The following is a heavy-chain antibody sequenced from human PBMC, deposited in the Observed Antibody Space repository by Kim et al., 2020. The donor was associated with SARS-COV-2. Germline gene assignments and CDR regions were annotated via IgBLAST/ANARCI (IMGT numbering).Heavy chain of an antibody. J-gene: IGHJ4*02. V-gene: IGHV4-59*01. Sequence: GSTNSNPSFKSRVTISLATSKNQFSLELSSVTAADTAVYYCATSWQAAAGSWGQGTLVTVSS. CDR3: ATSWQAAAGS. D-gene: IGHD6-13*01. CDR2: GST.